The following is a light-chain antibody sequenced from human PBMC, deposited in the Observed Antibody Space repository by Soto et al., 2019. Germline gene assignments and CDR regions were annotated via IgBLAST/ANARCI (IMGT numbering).Light chain of an antibody. CDR1: QSVGNN. CDR3: QQYNNWPAIT. J-gene: IGKJ5*01. CDR2: GAS. V-gene: IGKV3-15*01. Sequence: EIVMTQSPGTLSVSPGDSVTLSCRASQSVGNNLAWHQQKPGQAPRLLIYGASTRATGIPARFSGSGSGTEFTLTISSLQSEDFAVYYCQQYNNWPAITFGQGTRLEIK.